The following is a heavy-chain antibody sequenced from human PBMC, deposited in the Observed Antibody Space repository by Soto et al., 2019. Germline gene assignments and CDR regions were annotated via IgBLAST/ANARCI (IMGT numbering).Heavy chain of an antibody. CDR3: AREGGSGWYYYDY. J-gene: IGHJ4*01. D-gene: IGHD6-19*01. CDR1: GGSFSGYS. Sequence: SETLSLPCAVNGGSFSGYSWTWIHQAPGKGLDWIGEINYTGTTNYSPSLKSRVTLSVDTSKNQFSLELRSVSAADTAVYYCAREGGSGWYYYDYWGHGTLVNVSS. CDR2: INYTGTT. V-gene: IGHV4-34*01.